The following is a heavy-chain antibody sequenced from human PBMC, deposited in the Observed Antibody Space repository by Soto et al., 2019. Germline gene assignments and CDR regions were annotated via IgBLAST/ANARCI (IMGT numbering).Heavy chain of an antibody. J-gene: IGHJ4*02. D-gene: IGHD4-17*01. CDR2: MHPGEDDT. V-gene: IGHV5-51*01. Sequence: GESLKISCTGFGYSFVSYWIGWVRQTPRKGLEWVAIMHPGEDDTIYSPSFQGPVTISADQSINTAYLQWDSLKASDTATYYCARRSKTVADHFDLWGQGTPVTVSS. CDR3: ARRSKTVADHFDL. CDR1: GYSFVSYW.